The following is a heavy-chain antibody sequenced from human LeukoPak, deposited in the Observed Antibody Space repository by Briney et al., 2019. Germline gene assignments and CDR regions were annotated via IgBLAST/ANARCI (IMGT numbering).Heavy chain of an antibody. V-gene: IGHV1-46*01. CDR1: GYTFSNYF. J-gene: IGHJ4*02. CDR3: ARTSPAYCGGDCYLDY. Sequence: ASVKVSCKASGYTFSNYFLHWVRQAPGQGLEWMGIINPSGGSTSYAQKFQGRVTMTRDTSTSTVYMELSSLRSEDTALYYCARTSPAYCGGDCYLDYWGQGTLVTVSS. CDR2: INPSGGST. D-gene: IGHD2-21*02.